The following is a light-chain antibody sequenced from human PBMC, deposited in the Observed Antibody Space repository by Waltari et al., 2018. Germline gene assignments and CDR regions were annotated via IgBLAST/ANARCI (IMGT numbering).Light chain of an antibody. J-gene: IGKJ3*01. CDR2: GAS. CDR3: QQYGT. V-gene: IGKV3-20*01. Sequence: ATLSCRASQSVSSSYLAWYQQKPGQAPRLLIYGASSRATGIPDRFSGSGSGTDFTLTISRLEPEDFAVYYCQQYGTFGPGTKVDIK. CDR1: QSVSSSY.